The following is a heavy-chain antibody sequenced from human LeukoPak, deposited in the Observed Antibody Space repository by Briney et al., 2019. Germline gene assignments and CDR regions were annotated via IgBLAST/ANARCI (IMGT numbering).Heavy chain of an antibody. V-gene: IGHV3-66*01. D-gene: IGHD2-15*01. CDR2: IYSGGST. CDR1: GFTVSSNY. Sequence: GGSLRLSCAASGFTVSSNYMSWVRQAPGEGLEWVSVIYSGGSTYYADSVKGRFTISRDNSKNTLYLQMNSLRAEDTAVYYCAIPHSGYCSGGSCYGDYWGQGTLVTVSS. J-gene: IGHJ4*02. CDR3: AIPHSGYCSGGSCYGDY.